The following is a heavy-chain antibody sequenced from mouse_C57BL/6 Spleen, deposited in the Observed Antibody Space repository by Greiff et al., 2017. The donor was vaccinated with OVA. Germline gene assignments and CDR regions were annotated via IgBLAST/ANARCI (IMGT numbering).Heavy chain of an antibody. J-gene: IGHJ2*01. V-gene: IGHV5-17*01. CDR1: GFTFSDYG. Sequence: DVKLVESGGGLVKPGGSLKLSCAASGFTFSDYGMHWVRQAPEKGLEWVAYISSGSSPIYYADTVKGRFTISRDNAKNTLFLQMTSLRSEDTAMYYCAGNYDFDYWGQGTTLTVSS. CDR2: ISSGSSPI. D-gene: IGHD2-1*01. CDR3: AGNYDFDY.